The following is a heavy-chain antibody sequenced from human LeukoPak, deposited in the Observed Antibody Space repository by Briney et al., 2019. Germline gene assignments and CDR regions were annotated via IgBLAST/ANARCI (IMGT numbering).Heavy chain of an antibody. CDR3: ATVRYDKSADLAYHDAFDI. V-gene: IGHV1-24*01. J-gene: IGHJ3*02. CDR1: GYTLTELS. Sequence: ASVTVSCKVSGYTLTELSMHWVRQAPGKGLEWMGGFDPEDGETIYAQKFQGRVTMTEDTSTDTAYMELSSLRSEDTAVYYCATVRYDKSADLAYHDAFDIWGQGTMVTVSS. CDR2: FDPEDGET. D-gene: IGHD3-22*01.